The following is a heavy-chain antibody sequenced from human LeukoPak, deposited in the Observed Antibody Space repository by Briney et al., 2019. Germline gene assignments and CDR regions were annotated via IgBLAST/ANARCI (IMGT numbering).Heavy chain of an antibody. CDR1: AASISNYY. CDR3: ARPRSGYRYTFDY. D-gene: IGHD3-22*01. J-gene: IGHJ4*02. Sequence: SEILSLTCAVSAASISNYYWSWIRQAPGKGLEWIGYISTSGSTNYNSSLKSRVSISLDTSKNRFSLNLNFVTAADTAVYYCARPRSGYRYTFDYWGQGALVTVSS. CDR2: ISTSGST. V-gene: IGHV4-4*09.